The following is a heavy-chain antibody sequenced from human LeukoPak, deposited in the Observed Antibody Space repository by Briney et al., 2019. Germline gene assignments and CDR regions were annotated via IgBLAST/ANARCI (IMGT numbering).Heavy chain of an antibody. V-gene: IGHV3-74*01. CDR3: AREVRTTLGAFDI. D-gene: IGHD1-1*01. CDR2: INFDGSST. CDR1: GFTFSSYW. J-gene: IGHJ3*02. Sequence: GGSLRLSCAASGFTFSSYWMHWVRQAPGKGLVWVSRINFDGSSTGYADSVKGRFTISRDNAKNTLYLQMNSLRAEDTAVYYCAREVRTTLGAFDIWGQGTMVTVSS.